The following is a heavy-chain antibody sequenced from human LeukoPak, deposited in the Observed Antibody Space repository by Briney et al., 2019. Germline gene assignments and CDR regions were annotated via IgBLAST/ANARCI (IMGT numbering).Heavy chain of an antibody. D-gene: IGHD5-12*01. CDR1: GFTFSDYW. V-gene: IGHV3-74*03. Sequence: PGGSLRLSCAASGFTFSDYWMHWVRQAPGKGLVWVSLIKSDGISAMYADSVKGRFSISRDNAKNTLYLQMNSLRAEDTAVYFCAREVASAAFDYWGQGTPATVSS. J-gene: IGHJ4*02. CDR2: IKSDGISA. CDR3: AREVASAAFDY.